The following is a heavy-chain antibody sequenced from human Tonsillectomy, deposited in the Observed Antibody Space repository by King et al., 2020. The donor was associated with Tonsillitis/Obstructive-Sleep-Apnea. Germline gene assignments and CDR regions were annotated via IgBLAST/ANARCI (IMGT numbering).Heavy chain of an antibody. V-gene: IGHV4-59*01. J-gene: IGHJ6*02. CDR3: ARSNGVPGYYYYYGMDV. CDR1: GGSISSYY. CDR2: IYFMGST. D-gene: IGHD2-8*01. Sequence: QLQESGPGLVKPSETLSLTCTVSGGSISSYYWSWLRQPPGKGLDWIGYIYFMGSTNYNPSLQSRVTISVDTSKNQYSLKISSVTAADTAVYYCARSNGVPGYYYYYGMDVWGQGTTVTVSS.